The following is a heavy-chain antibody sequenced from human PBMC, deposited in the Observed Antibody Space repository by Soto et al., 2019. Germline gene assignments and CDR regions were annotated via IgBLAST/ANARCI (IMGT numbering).Heavy chain of an antibody. CDR2: IRSGGNT. CDR1: GFTVSTDW. CDR3: VRENYYDGMDG. Sequence: EVQLVESGGGLVQPGGSLRLSCAASGFTVSTDWMYWVRQAPGKGLEWVSVIRSGGNTYYADSVEGRFTISRDNSKNTVYLQMNSLRAEDTAVYYCVRENYYDGMDGGGQGATVTVSS. V-gene: IGHV3-66*01. J-gene: IGHJ6*02.